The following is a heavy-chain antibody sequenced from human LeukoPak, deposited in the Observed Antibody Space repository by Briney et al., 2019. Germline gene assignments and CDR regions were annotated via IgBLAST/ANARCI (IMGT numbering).Heavy chain of an antibody. Sequence: ASVKVSCKASGYTFTGYYMHWVRQAPGQGLEWMGWINPKGGDTNYAQKFQGRVTFTTDTSIGAAYMELSSLRSDDTAVYYCVRDVTRGGYWGQGTLVTVSS. CDR1: GYTFTGYY. CDR2: INPKGGDT. J-gene: IGHJ4*02. V-gene: IGHV1-2*02. D-gene: IGHD3-10*01. CDR3: VRDVTRGGY.